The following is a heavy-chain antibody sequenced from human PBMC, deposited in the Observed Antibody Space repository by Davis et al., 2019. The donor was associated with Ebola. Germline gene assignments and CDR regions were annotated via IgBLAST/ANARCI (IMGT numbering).Heavy chain of an antibody. CDR2: IYYSGST. V-gene: IGHV4-59*01. CDR1: GGSFSGYS. CDR3: ARVGPAALDY. J-gene: IGHJ4*02. D-gene: IGHD2-2*01. Sequence: SETLSLTCAVYGGSFSGYSWSWIRQPPGKGLEWIGYIYYSGSTNYNPSLKSRVTISVDTSKNQFSLKLSSVTAADTAVYYCARVGPAALDYWGQGTLVTVSS.